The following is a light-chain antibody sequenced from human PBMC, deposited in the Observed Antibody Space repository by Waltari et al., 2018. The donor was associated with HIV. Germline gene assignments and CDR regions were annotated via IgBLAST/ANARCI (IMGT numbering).Light chain of an antibody. CDR2: GAS. Sequence: IVLTQSPATLSLSPGERATLSCRASQSISSGYLAWYQQRPGQPPRLLIYGASNRATGIPDRFSGSGSGTFFTLTITGMEPEDFAMYYCQQYGSSPCTFGLGTKLEI. J-gene: IGKJ2*02. CDR3: QQYGSSPCT. CDR1: QSISSGY. V-gene: IGKV3-20*01.